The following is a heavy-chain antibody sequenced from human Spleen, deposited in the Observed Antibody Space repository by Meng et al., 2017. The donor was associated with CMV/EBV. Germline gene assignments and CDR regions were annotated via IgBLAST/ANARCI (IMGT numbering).Heavy chain of an antibody. D-gene: IGHD3-10*01. CDR1: GGTISSYY. Sequence: SETLSITRTVSGGTISSYYWSWIRQPPGKGLEWIGYIYYSGSTNYNPSRKSRVTISVDTSKNQFSLKLSSVSAADTAVYYCSRGAGLWFGESRDWFDPWGQGTLVTVSS. V-gene: IGHV4-59*01. CDR2: IYYSGST. CDR3: SRGAGLWFGESRDWFDP. J-gene: IGHJ5*02.